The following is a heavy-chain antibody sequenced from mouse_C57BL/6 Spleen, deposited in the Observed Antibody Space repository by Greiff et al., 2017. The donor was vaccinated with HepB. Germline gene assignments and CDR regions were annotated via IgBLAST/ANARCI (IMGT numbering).Heavy chain of an antibody. Sequence: QVQLKQPGAELVRPGTSVKLSCKASGYTFTSYWMHWVKQRPGQGLEWIGVIDPSDSYTNYNQKFKGKATLTVDTSSSTAYMQLSSLTSEDSAVYYCARWGAFITTVVASYYYAMDYWGQGTSVTVSS. J-gene: IGHJ4*01. CDR1: GYTFTSYW. CDR2: IDPSDSYT. CDR3: ARWGAFITTVVASYYYAMDY. V-gene: IGHV1-59*01. D-gene: IGHD1-1*01.